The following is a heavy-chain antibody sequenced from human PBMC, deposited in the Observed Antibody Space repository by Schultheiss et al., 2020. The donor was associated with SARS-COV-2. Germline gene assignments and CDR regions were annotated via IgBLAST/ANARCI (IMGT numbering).Heavy chain of an antibody. D-gene: IGHD3-10*01. Sequence: GGSLRLSCAASGFTFSNYELNWVRQAPGKGLEWVSYIDSSGSTIYYADSVKGRFTISRDNSKNTLYLQMNSLRAEDTAVYYCAKDPGARFGEIYFDYWGQGTLVTVSS. V-gene: IGHV3-48*03. J-gene: IGHJ4*02. CDR2: IDSSGSTI. CDR1: GFTFSNYE. CDR3: AKDPGARFGEIYFDY.